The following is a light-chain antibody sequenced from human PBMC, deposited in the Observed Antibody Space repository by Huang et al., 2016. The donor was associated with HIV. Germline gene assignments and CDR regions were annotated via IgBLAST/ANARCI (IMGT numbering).Light chain of an antibody. CDR1: QDIGND. CDR3: LQDYTYPWT. V-gene: IGKV1-6*01. CDR2: TAS. Sequence: AIQTTQSPASLSASVGDRVTITCRASQDIGNDLGWYQQRLGKAPKLLVSTASHLQSGVPSRFTGSGSGTHFTLTISGLQPEDFATYYCLQDYTYPWTFGQGTKVEI. J-gene: IGKJ1*01.